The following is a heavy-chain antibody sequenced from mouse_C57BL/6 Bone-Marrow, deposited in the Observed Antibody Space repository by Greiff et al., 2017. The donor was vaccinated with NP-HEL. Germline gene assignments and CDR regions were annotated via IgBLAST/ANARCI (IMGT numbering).Heavy chain of an antibody. CDR1: GFTFSDYG. CDR3: ARPIYDGYYVWFAY. Sequence: EVQLVESGGGLVQPGGSLKLSCAASGFTFSDYGMAWVRQAPRKGPEWVAFISNLAYSIYYADTVTGRFTISRENAKNTLYLEMSSLRSEDTAMYYCARPIYDGYYVWFAYWGQGTLVTVSA. V-gene: IGHV5-15*01. CDR2: ISNLAYSI. D-gene: IGHD2-3*01. J-gene: IGHJ3*01.